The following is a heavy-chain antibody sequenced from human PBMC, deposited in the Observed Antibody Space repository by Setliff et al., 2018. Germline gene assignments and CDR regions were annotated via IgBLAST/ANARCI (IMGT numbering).Heavy chain of an antibody. D-gene: IGHD2-15*01. CDR3: ATTTLGRYCSGGSCYFGY. Sequence: NPSETLSLTCTVSGGSISSYYWSWMRQPPGKGLEWIGYMYISGITNSNPSLKSRVTMSLDTSRNQFSLKLSSVTAADTAVYYCATTTLGRYCSGGSCYFGYWGQGTLVTVSS. CDR1: GGSISSYY. J-gene: IGHJ4*02. V-gene: IGHV4-4*08. CDR2: MYISGIT.